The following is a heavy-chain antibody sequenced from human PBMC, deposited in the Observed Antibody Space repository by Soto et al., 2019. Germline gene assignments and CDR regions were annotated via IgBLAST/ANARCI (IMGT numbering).Heavy chain of an antibody. CDR2: IYKTGNT. D-gene: IGHD3-10*01. CDR1: GGSISSGAYY. Sequence: PSETLSLTCTVSGGSISSGAYYWTWIRQHPGKGLEWIGYIYKTGNTLFNPSLKSRISISLDTSKNHFSLRLSSVIAADTAVYYCARSYGSGSHVPDLDYWGQGTLVTVSS. V-gene: IGHV4-31*03. CDR3: ARSYGSGSHVPDLDY. J-gene: IGHJ4*02.